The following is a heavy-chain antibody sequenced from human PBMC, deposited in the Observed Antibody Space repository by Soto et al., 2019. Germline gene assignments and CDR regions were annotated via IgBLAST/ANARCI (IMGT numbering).Heavy chain of an antibody. CDR3: XXXXXXXXGXSCYSGFDY. D-gene: IGHD2-15*01. Sequence: QITLKESGPTLVKPTQTLTXXCXFXGFSLSTSGVGVGWXRXPPGKALEWLALIYWDDDKRYSPSLKSRLTITKDTSKNQVVLTMTNMDPXXTXXXXXXXXXXXXXGXSCYSGFDYWGQGTLVTVSS. CDR2: IYWDDDK. CDR1: GFSLSTSGVG. J-gene: IGHJ4*02. V-gene: IGHV2-5*02.